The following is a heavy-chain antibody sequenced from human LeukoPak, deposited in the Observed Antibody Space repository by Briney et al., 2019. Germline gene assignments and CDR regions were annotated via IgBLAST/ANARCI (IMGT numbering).Heavy chain of an antibody. CDR2: IIPIFGTA. D-gene: IGHD1-26*01. V-gene: IGHV1-69*13. Sequence: SVKVSCKASGGTFSSYAISWVRQAPGQGLEWMGGIIPIFGTANYAQKFQGRVTITADESTSTAYMELSSLRSEDTAVYYCARAKLDIVGATAYYFDYWGQGTLVTVSS. CDR1: GGTFSSYA. J-gene: IGHJ4*02. CDR3: ARAKLDIVGATAYYFDY.